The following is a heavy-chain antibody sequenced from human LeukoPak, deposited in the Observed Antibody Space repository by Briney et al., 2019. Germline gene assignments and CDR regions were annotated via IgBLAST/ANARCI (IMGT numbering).Heavy chain of an antibody. D-gene: IGHD2-2*01. J-gene: IGHJ5*02. CDR2: IFWDDDK. CDR3: AHRIVVVEGVNWFDP. V-gene: IGHV2-5*02. Sequence: SGPTLVKPTRTLTLTFSFSGFSLSTSGVGVGWIRQPPGKALEWLSLIFWDDDKRYSPSLKSRLTITKDTSKNQVVLTMTNMDPVDTATYYCAHRIVVVEGVNWFDPWGQGTLVTVSS. CDR1: GFSLSTSGVG.